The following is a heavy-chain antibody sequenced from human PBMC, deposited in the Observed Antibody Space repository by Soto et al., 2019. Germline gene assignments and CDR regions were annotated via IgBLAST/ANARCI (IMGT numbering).Heavy chain of an antibody. Sequence: GGALRLSCAASGFTSSYFHWVPQPPGKGLVWVSRINSDGSSTSYADSVKGRFTISRDNAKNTLYFQMDSLRAEDTAVYYCAKAPHGYIYGASGGQGPLVTFPP. D-gene: IGHD5-18*01. CDR1: GFTSSYF. V-gene: IGHV3-74*01. CDR2: INSDGSST. J-gene: IGHJ4*02. CDR3: AKAPHGYIYGAS.